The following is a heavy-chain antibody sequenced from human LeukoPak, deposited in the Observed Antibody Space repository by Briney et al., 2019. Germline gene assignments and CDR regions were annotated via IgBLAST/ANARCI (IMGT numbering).Heavy chain of an antibody. D-gene: IGHD6-19*01. V-gene: IGHV3-30*18. Sequence: GGSLRLSCAASGFTFSSYGMHWVRQAPGKGLEWVAVISYDGSNKYNADSVKGRFTISRDNSKNTLYLQMNSLRAEDTAVYYCAKDHQWLGTSPFDYWGQGTLVTVSS. CDR3: AKDHQWLGTSPFDY. J-gene: IGHJ4*02. CDR1: GFTFSSYG. CDR2: ISYDGSNK.